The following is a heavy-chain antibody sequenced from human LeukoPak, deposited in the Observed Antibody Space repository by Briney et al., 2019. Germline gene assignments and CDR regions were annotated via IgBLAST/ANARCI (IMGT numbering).Heavy chain of an antibody. CDR1: GFTFSTYS. CDR2: IGLSDTSI. Sequence: GGSLRLSCAASGFTFSTYSMNWVRQAPGKGLEWVSSIGLSDTSIYYADSVKGRFTISRDNAKNSLYLQMNSLRAEDTAVYYCQTYYFDFWGQGTLVTVSS. V-gene: IGHV3-21*01. J-gene: IGHJ4*02. CDR3: QTYYFDF.